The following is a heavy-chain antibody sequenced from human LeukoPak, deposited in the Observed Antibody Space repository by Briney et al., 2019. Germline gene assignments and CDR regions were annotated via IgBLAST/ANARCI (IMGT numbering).Heavy chain of an antibody. D-gene: IGHD6-19*01. V-gene: IGHV3-23*01. Sequence: PGGSLRLSCAASGFTFSSYAMSWVRQAPGKGLEWVSGISGSGGSTYYADSMKGRFTISRDNSKNTLYLQINSLRAEDTAVYYCAKMPVSYSSGWSNFDYWGQGTLVTDSS. CDR3: AKMPVSYSSGWSNFDY. J-gene: IGHJ4*02. CDR1: GFTFSSYA. CDR2: ISGSGGST.